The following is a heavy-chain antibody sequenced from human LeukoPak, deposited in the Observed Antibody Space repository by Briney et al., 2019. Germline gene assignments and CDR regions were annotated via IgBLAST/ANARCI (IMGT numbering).Heavy chain of an antibody. Sequence: GGSLRLSCAASGFTFSSYAMSWVRQAPGKGLEWVSAISGSGGSTYYADSVKGRFTISRDNSKNTLYLRMNSLIAEDAAVYYCARDSEWEKLQGYFDYWGQGTLVTVSS. CDR1: GFTFSSYA. CDR2: ISGSGGST. CDR3: ARDSEWEKLQGYFDY. V-gene: IGHV3-23*01. J-gene: IGHJ4*02. D-gene: IGHD1-26*01.